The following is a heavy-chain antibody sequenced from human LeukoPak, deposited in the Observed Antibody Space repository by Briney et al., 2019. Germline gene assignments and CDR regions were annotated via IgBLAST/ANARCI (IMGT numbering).Heavy chain of an antibody. CDR3: AKDLGDGGGHNPFDY. CDR1: GFTFSSYV. Sequence: GSLRLSCAASGFTFSSYVMSWVRQAPGKGLEWVSLISTSGGSTYSAGSVKGRFTISRDNSKNTLFLQMNSLRAEDTAVYYCAKDLGDGGGHNPFDYWGQGILVTVSS. D-gene: IGHD2-21*01. J-gene: IGHJ4*02. CDR2: ISTSGGST. V-gene: IGHV3-23*01.